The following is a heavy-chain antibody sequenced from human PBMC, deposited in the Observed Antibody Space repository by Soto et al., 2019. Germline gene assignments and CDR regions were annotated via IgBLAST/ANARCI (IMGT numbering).Heavy chain of an antibody. D-gene: IGHD3-22*01. J-gene: IGHJ4*02. CDR2: IIPIFGTA. Sequence: QVQLVQSGAEVKKPGSSVKVSCKASGGTFISYAISWVRQAPGQGLEWMGGIIPIFGTANYAQKFQGRVTITADKSTSTAYMELSSLRSEDTAVYYCARGVGSRAEYYYDSSGYPPGDYWGQGTLVTVSS. CDR3: ARGVGSRAEYYYDSSGYPPGDY. CDR1: GGTFISYA. V-gene: IGHV1-69*06.